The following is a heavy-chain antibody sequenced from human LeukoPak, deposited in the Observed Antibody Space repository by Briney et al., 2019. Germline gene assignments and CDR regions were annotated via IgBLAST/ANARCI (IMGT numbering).Heavy chain of an antibody. D-gene: IGHD2-2*01. Sequence: SETLSLTCAVYGGSFSGYYWSWIRQPPGKGLEWNGEVNHSGSTNYNPSLKSRVTISVDTSKNQFSLKLSSVTAADTAVYYCARVPYCSSTSCWGYFDYWGQGTLVTVSS. V-gene: IGHV4-34*01. CDR1: GGSFSGYY. J-gene: IGHJ4*02. CDR3: ARVPYCSSTSCWGYFDY. CDR2: VNHSGST.